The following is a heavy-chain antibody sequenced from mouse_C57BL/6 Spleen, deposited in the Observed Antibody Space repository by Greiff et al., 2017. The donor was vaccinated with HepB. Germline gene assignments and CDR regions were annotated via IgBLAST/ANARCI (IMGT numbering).Heavy chain of an antibody. CDR3: ARPDGYYVGDYAMDY. CDR1: GFSLTSYG. D-gene: IGHD2-3*01. CDR2: IWSDGST. Sequence: VKLVESGPGLVAPSQSLSITCTVSGFSLTSYGVHWVRQPPGKGLEWLVVIWSDGSTTYNSALKSRLSISKDNSKSQVFLKMNSLQTDDTAMYYCARPDGYYVGDYAMDYWGQGTSVTVSS. V-gene: IGHV2-6*03. J-gene: IGHJ4*01.